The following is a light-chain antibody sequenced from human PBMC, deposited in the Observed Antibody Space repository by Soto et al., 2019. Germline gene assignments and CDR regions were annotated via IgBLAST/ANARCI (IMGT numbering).Light chain of an antibody. V-gene: IGKV3-15*01. CDR1: QSVSSN. CDR2: GAS. CDR3: HQYGTSPQT. Sequence: EIVMTQSPATLSVSPGERATLSCRASQSVSSNLAWYQQKPGQAPRLLIYGASTRATGVPTRFSGSRSGAEFTLTINSLEPEDFAVYYCHQYGTSPQTFGPGTKVDIK. J-gene: IGKJ3*01.